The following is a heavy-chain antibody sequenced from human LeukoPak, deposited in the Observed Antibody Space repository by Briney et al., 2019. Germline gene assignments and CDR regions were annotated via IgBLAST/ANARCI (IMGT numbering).Heavy chain of an antibody. D-gene: IGHD2-15*01. CDR3: ARPPRHDFDDSRVHDAFDI. Sequence: PSETLSLTCTVSGDSISSSRYYWGWIRQPPRKGLEWIGSIYYSGSIWYHPSLKSRVTISVDTSKNQFSLKLTSVTAADTAVYYCARPPRHDFDDSRVHDAFDIWGQGTMVTVSS. V-gene: IGHV4-39*01. CDR1: GDSISSSRYY. CDR2: IYYSGSI. J-gene: IGHJ3*02.